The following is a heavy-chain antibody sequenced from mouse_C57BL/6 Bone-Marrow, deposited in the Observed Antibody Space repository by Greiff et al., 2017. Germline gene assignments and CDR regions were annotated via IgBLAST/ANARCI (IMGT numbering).Heavy chain of an antibody. CDR3: ARSPYYYGSSYGWFAY. D-gene: IGHD1-1*01. J-gene: IGHJ3*01. CDR1: GYTFTSYW. CDR2: IYPGSGST. V-gene: IGHV1-55*01. Sequence: QVQLQQPGAELVKPGASVKMSCKASGYTFTSYWIIWVKQRPGQGLEWIGDIYPGSGSTNYNEKFKSKATLTVDTSSSTAYMQLSSLTSEDSAVYYCARSPYYYGSSYGWFAYWGQGTLVTVSA.